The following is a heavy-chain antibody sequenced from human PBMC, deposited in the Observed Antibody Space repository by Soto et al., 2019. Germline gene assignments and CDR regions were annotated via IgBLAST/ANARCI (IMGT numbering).Heavy chain of an antibody. Sequence: ASVKVSCKVSGYTLTELSMHWVRQAPGKGLEWMGGFDPEDGETNYAQKLQGRVTMTKDTSTDTAYMELRSLRSDDTAVYYCARVFGSGSYLPFDYWGQGTLVTVSS. J-gene: IGHJ4*02. CDR2: FDPEDGET. V-gene: IGHV1-24*01. CDR3: ARVFGSGSYLPFDY. D-gene: IGHD3-10*01. CDR1: GYTLTELS.